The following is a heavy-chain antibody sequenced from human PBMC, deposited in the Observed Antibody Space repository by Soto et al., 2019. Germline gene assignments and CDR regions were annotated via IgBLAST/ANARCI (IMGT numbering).Heavy chain of an antibody. Sequence: QPGGSLRLSCAASGFTFNSYSMAWVRQAPGKGLEWVSYISSYSSSIYYADSVQGRFTISRDNAKNSLYLQMSSLRDGDTAVYYCARQRSYFDSWGQGTLVTVSS. CDR2: ISSYSSSI. D-gene: IGHD4-17*01. CDR1: GFTFNSYS. V-gene: IGHV3-48*02. J-gene: IGHJ4*02. CDR3: ARQRSYFDS.